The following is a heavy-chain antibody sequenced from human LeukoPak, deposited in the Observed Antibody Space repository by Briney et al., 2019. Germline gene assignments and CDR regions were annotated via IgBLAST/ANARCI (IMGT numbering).Heavy chain of an antibody. J-gene: IGHJ3*02. CDR1: GDSISSSFYY. CDR3: ARLLRGGDAFDI. Sequence: SETLSLTCTVSGDSISSSFYYWGWIRQPPGKGLEWIGNIHYSGSTYYSPSLKSRVTIPVDTSKNQFSLKLSSVTAADTAVYYCARLLRGGDAFDIWGQGTVVTVSS. V-gene: IGHV4-39*01. CDR2: IHYSGST. D-gene: IGHD3-16*01.